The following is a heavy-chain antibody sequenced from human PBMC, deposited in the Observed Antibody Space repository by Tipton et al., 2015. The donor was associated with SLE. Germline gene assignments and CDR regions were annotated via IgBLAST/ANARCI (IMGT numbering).Heavy chain of an antibody. CDR3: ARDHNREGRSDAFDI. CDR2: IWYDGSNK. J-gene: IGHJ3*02. V-gene: IGHV3-33*01. D-gene: IGHD2/OR15-2a*01. CDR1: GFTFSSYG. Sequence: SLRLSCAASGFTFSSYGMHWVRQAPGKGLEWVAAIWYDGSNKYYADSVKGRFTISRDNSKNTLYLQMNSLRAEDTAVYYCARDHNREGRSDAFDIWGQGTMVTVSS.